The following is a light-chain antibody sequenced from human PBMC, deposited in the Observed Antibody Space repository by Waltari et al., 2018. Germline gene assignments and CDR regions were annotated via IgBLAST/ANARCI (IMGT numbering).Light chain of an antibody. V-gene: IGKV3-11*01. CDR3: HQRDNWPPLT. Sequence: EVVLTPSPAILSLSPGERAPLSCRASQSVSNFLAWYQQKPGQAPRLLIYEASNRATGIPARFSGSGSCTDVSPTISSLEPEDFAVYYCHQRDNWPPLTFGGGTKVEIK. CDR1: QSVSNF. J-gene: IGKJ4*01. CDR2: EAS.